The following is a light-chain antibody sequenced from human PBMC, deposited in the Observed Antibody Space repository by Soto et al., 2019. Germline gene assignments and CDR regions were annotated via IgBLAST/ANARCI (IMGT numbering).Light chain of an antibody. Sequence: VMTQSPATLSVSPGERATLSCRASQSISNNLAWYHQRPGQAPRLLIYDASTRATGVPARFSGGGSGTDFTLTISGLQSEDFAVYYCQQYNNWPPWTFGQGTEVEIK. V-gene: IGKV3-15*01. CDR1: QSISNN. CDR2: DAS. J-gene: IGKJ1*01. CDR3: QQYNNWPPWT.